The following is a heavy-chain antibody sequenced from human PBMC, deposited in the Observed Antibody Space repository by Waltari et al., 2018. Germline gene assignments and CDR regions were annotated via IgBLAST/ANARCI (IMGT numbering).Heavy chain of an antibody. J-gene: IGHJ4*02. D-gene: IGHD3-10*01. Sequence: EVQLVASGGGLVQPGRSLRLSCVGSGFTFDDYAMYWVRQRPGKGLEWVSGIGWNSGAIGYADSVRGRFTTYRDNAKKSLYLQMGRLRPEDTALYYCVKGGWGFGAFYEQHWGQGIQVTVSS. CDR3: VKGGWGFGAFYEQH. CDR1: GFTFDDYA. CDR2: IGWNSGAI. V-gene: IGHV3-9*01.